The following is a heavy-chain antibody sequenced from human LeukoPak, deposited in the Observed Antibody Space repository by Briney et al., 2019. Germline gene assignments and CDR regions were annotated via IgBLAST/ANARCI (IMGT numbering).Heavy chain of an antibody. Sequence: GGSLRLSCAASGFTFSSYAMSWVRQAPGKGLEWVSAISGSGGSTYYADSVKGRFTISRDNSTNTLYLQMNSLRAEDTAVYYCAKVGPYYYDSSGYSLDYWGQGTLVTVSS. CDR2: ISGSGGST. V-gene: IGHV3-23*01. D-gene: IGHD3-22*01. CDR1: GFTFSSYA. CDR3: AKVGPYYYDSSGYSLDY. J-gene: IGHJ4*02.